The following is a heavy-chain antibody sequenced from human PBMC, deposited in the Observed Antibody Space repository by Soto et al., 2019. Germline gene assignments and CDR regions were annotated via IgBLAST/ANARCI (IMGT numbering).Heavy chain of an antibody. V-gene: IGHV5-10-1*01. J-gene: IGHJ6*02. CDR3: ARTFSNYGMDV. CDR2: IDPSDSYT. CDR1: GYRFSSYW. Sequence: ESLKISCKGAGYRFSSYWIISVRQKTGKGLEWMGRIDPSDSYTNYSPSFQGHVTISADKSISTAYLQWSSLKASDTAMYYCARTFSNYGMDVWGQGTTVTVSS.